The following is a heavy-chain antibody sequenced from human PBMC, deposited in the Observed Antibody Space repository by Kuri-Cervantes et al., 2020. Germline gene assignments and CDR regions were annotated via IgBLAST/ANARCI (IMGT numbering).Heavy chain of an antibody. V-gene: IGHV3-23*01. Sequence: LSLTCAASGFTFSSYAMSWVRQAPGKGLEWVSAISGSGGSTYYADSVKGRFTISRDNSKNTLYLQMNSLRAEDTAVYYCARDGGKDGSELEGTWWGQGTLVTVSS. CDR3: ARDGGKDGSELEGTW. J-gene: IGHJ4*02. CDR1: GFTFSSYA. D-gene: IGHD3-10*01. CDR2: ISGSGGST.